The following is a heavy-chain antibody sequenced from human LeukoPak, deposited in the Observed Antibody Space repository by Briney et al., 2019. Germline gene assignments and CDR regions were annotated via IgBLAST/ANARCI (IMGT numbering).Heavy chain of an antibody. V-gene: IGHV3-15*01. D-gene: IGHD4-17*01. CDR2: VKSKTNGGTI. CDR3: TKFDYAAFEY. CDR1: GFTFSNAW. J-gene: IGHJ4*02. Sequence: GGSLRLSCAASGFTFSNAWMSWVRQAPGKGLEWVGRVKSKTNGGTIDYAATVKGRFTISRDDSKNTLYLQMNSLKTEDTAVYYCTKFDYAAFEYWGQGALVTVSS.